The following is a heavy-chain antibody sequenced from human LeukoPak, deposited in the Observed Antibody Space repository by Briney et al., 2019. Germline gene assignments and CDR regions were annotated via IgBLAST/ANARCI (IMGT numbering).Heavy chain of an antibody. V-gene: IGHV3-64*01. CDR1: GFSFSSYA. Sequence: GGSLRLSCAASGFSFSSYAMCWVRQARGKGLEYVSAINTCGCSTYYANSMKGRFTISRDNPKNTLYLQMGSLRAEDMAVYCCARWRGSGNYYDYWGQGTLVSVSS. J-gene: IGHJ4*02. CDR3: ARWRGSGNYYDY. D-gene: IGHD3-10*01. CDR2: INTCGCST.